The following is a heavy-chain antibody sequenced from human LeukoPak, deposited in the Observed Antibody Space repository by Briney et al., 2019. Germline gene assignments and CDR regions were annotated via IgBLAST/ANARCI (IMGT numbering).Heavy chain of an antibody. D-gene: IGHD2-2*01. J-gene: IGHJ5*02. Sequence: ASVKVSCKASGYTVTSYYMHWVRQAPGQGLEWMGIINPSGGSTSYAQKFQGRVTMTRDTSTSTVYMELSSLRSEDTAVYYCARGIVVVPAAPLELRSSWFDPWGQGTLVTVRS. V-gene: IGHV1-46*01. CDR2: INPSGGST. CDR3: ARGIVVVPAAPLELRSSWFDP. CDR1: GYTVTSYY.